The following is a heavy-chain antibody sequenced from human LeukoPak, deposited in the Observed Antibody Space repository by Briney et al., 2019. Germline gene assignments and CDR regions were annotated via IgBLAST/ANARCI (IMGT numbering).Heavy chain of an antibody. CDR3: AIWGGTSKYYLES. D-gene: IGHD1-1*01. V-gene: IGHV3-33*08. J-gene: IGHJ4*02. CDR1: GFIVSDYG. Sequence: GGSLRLSCAASGFIVSDYGMHWVRQAPGKGLEWLAVINYDGSNKYYADSVKGRFTISKDNSKNTVYLQMNRLRAEDTAVYCFAIWGGTSKYYLESSGQGVLATVSS. CDR2: INYDGSNK.